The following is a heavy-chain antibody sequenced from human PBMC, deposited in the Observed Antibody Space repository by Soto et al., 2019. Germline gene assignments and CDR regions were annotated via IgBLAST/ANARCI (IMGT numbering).Heavy chain of an antibody. V-gene: IGHV5-51*01. D-gene: IGHD6-6*01. J-gene: IGHJ6*02. CDR1: GYTFTNYW. CDR3: ARKVYSSSSGGYYYYGMDV. CDR2: IHPGDSDT. Sequence: PGESLKISCKGSGYTFTNYWIGWVRQMPGKGLEWMGIIHPGDSDTRYSPPFQGQVTISADKSSSTAYLQWSSLKASDTAMYYCARKVYSSSSGGYYYYGMDVWGQGTTVTVSS.